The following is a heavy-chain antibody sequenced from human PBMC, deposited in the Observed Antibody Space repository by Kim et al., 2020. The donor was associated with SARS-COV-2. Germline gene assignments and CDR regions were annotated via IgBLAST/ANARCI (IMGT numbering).Heavy chain of an antibody. CDR2: VSSSGSTI. Sequence: GGSLRLSCAASGFTFSSYEMNWVRQAPGKGLEWVSYVSSSGSTIYYADSVKGRFTISRDNAKNSLYLQMNSLRAEDTAVYYCARVADTRAAAGAHYYYYMDVWGKGTTVTVSS. V-gene: IGHV3-48*03. CDR3: ARVADTRAAAGAHYYYYMDV. D-gene: IGHD6-13*01. J-gene: IGHJ6*03. CDR1: GFTFSSYE.